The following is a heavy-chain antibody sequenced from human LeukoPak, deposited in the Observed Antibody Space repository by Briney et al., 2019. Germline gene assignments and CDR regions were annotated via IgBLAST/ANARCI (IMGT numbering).Heavy chain of an antibody. CDR1: GFIFSDYW. Sequence: GGSLRLSCEASGFIFSDYWMTWVRQAPGKGLEWVSAISGSGGSTYYADSVKGRFTISRDNSKNTLYLQMNSLRAEDTAVYYCAKEAWWELLRHYFDYWGQGTQVTVSS. V-gene: IGHV3-23*01. D-gene: IGHD1-26*01. CDR3: AKEAWWELLRHYFDY. CDR2: ISGSGGST. J-gene: IGHJ4*02.